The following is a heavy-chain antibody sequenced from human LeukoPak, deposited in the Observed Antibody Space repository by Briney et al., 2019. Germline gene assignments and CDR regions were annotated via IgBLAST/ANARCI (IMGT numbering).Heavy chain of an antibody. CDR2: IYHSGST. V-gene: IGHV4-38-2*02. CDR1: GYSISSGYY. CDR3: AREQMSAAGPLFDY. J-gene: IGHJ4*02. D-gene: IGHD6-13*01. Sequence: PSETLSLTYTVSGYSISSGYYWGWIRQPPGKGLEWIRSIYHSGSTYYNPSLKSRVTISVDTSKNQFSLKLSSVTAADTAVYYCAREQMSAAGPLFDYWGQGALVTVSS.